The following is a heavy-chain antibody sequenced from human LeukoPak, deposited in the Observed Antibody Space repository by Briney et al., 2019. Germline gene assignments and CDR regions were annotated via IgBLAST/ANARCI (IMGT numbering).Heavy chain of an antibody. Sequence: PGGSLRLSCAASGFTFSNYAMTWVRQAPGKGLEWVSTISGTGGFTTSTYYADSVTGRFTISRDNSDNKLYLQMDGLRADDTAVYYCVKERHYDGNSALSWFDPWGQGTLVTASS. D-gene: IGHD4-23*01. CDR1: GFTFSNYA. CDR2: ISGTGGFTTST. J-gene: IGHJ5*02. V-gene: IGHV3-23*01. CDR3: VKERHYDGNSALSWFDP.